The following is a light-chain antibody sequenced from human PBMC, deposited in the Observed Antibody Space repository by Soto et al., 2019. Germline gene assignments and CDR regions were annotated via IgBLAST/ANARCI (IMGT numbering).Light chain of an antibody. V-gene: IGLV1-40*01. Sequence: HCVLTQPPSVSGAPVQGVTISCTGSSSNIGAGYEVHWYQQLPGAAPKLLIYGNNNRPSGVPDRFSGSKSGTSASLAITGLQAEDEADYYCQSYDSSLSALYVFGTGTKVTVL. CDR1: SSNIGAGYE. J-gene: IGLJ1*01. CDR3: QSYDSSLSALYV. CDR2: GNN.